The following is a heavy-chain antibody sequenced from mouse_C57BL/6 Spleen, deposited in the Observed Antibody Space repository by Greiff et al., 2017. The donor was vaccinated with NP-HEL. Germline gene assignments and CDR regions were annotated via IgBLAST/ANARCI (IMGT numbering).Heavy chain of an antibody. CDR1: GYAFSSSW. Sequence: VQLQESGPELVKPGASVKISCKASGYAFSSSWMNWVKQRPGKGLEWIGRIYPGDGDTNYNGKFKGKATLTADKSSSTAYMQLSSLTSEDSAVYFCASTYRGDAMDYWGQGTSVTVSS. J-gene: IGHJ4*01. CDR2: IYPGDGDT. V-gene: IGHV1-82*01. CDR3: ASTYRGDAMDY.